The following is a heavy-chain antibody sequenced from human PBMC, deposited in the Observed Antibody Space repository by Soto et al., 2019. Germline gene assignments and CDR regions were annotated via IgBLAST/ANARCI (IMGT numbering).Heavy chain of an antibody. Sequence: WVRQAPGKGLEWVSLISWDGGITYYADSVKGRFTISRDNSKNSLYLQMNSLTTEDTALYYCAKAGAYNYGSYFDYWGQGTLVTVSS. V-gene: IGHV3-43*01. CDR2: ISWDGGIT. J-gene: IGHJ4*02. D-gene: IGHD5-18*01. CDR3: AKAGAYNYGSYFDY.